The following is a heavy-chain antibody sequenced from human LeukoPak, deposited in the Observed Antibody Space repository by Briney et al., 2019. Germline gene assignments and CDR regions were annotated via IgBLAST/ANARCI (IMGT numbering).Heavy chain of an antibody. V-gene: IGHV3-NL1*01. D-gene: IGHD1-1*01. CDR2: IYSGGTT. J-gene: IGHJ5*02. CDR1: GFTFSSYG. Sequence: GGSLRLSCAASGFTFSSYGMHWVRQAPGKGLEWVSVIYSGGTTHYADSVKGRFTISRDNSKNALYLQMDSLRPEDTAVYYCARANRNDWFDPWGQGTLVTVSS. CDR3: ARANRNDWFDP.